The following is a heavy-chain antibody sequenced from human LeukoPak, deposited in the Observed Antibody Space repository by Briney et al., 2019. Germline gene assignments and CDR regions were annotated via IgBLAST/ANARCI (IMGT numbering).Heavy chain of an antibody. CDR3: AKDGLMRFFDY. J-gene: IGHJ4*02. V-gene: IGHV3-30*18. CDR2: ISNDGNDK. D-gene: IGHD2-8*01. CDR1: GFNFISFG. Sequence: PGKSLRLSCAVSGFNFISFGMHWVRQAPGKGLEWVAVISNDGNDKQYADSLKGRFTISRDNSNNTLYLQMNSLRGEDTAVYYCAKDGLMRFFDYWGQGTLVTVSS.